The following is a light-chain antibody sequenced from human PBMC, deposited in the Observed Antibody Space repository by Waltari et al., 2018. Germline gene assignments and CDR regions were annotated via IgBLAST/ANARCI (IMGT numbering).Light chain of an antibody. V-gene: IGLV1-44*01. CDR3: SAWDDSLHGHV. CDR1: SSHVGGNF. J-gene: IGLJ1*01. CDR2: KNN. Sequence: QSVLTQPPSVSAPPGQRVTISCSGSSSHVGGNFVHWYQYGPGTAPKLLIYKNNDRPSGVPDRFSASKSGSSASLAIRGLQSDDESDYYCSAWDDSLHGHVFGTGTRLSVL.